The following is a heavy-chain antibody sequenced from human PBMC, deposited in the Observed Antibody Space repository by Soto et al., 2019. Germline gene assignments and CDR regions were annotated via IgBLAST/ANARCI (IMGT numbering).Heavy chain of an antibody. D-gene: IGHD6-19*01. CDR1: GDSVSSNSAA. J-gene: IGHJ4*02. Sequence: SRALSLTCAISGDSVSSNSAAWNWIRQSPSRGLEWLGRTYYRSKWYNDYAVSVKSRITINPDTSKNQFSLQLNSVTPADTAVYYCAIDVSGYSSGWSDCLDYWGQGTLVTVSS. V-gene: IGHV6-1*01. CDR3: AIDVSGYSSGWSDCLDY. CDR2: TYYRSKWYN.